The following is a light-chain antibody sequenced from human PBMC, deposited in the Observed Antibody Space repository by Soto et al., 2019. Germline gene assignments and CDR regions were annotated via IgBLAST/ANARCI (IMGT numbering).Light chain of an antibody. V-gene: IGKV3-20*01. CDR3: QQYGSSPRT. CDR1: KSVSNY. J-gene: IGKJ1*01. Sequence: EVVLSQSPGTLSLSPGERATLACRASKSVSNYLAWYQQKSGQAPRLVIYDIFTRATSVPTRISGSGSGTEFTLAISRLEPEDFAVYYCQQYGSSPRTFGQGTKVDIK. CDR2: DIF.